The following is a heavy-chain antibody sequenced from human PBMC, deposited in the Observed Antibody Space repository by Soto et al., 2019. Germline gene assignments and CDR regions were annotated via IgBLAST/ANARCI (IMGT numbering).Heavy chain of an antibody. CDR1: GFTFSSYS. CDR3: AREAHPYYDFWSGSPYGMDV. J-gene: IGHJ6*02. Sequence: GGSLRLSCAASGFTFSSYSMNWVRQAPGKGLEWVSSISSSSSYIYCADSVKGRFTISRDNAKNSLYLQMNSLRAEDTAVYYCAREAHPYYDFWSGSPYGMDVWGQGTTVTVSS. D-gene: IGHD3-3*01. V-gene: IGHV3-21*01. CDR2: ISSSSSYI.